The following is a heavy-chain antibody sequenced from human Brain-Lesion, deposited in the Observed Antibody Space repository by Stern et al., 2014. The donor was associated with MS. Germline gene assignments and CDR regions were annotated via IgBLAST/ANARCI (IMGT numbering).Heavy chain of an antibody. V-gene: IGHV4-39*01. CDR1: GGSISSSTYY. CDR3: ARHDSVPRPSQLYSARDRGPGYFDY. Sequence: VQLVESGPGLVKPSETLSLTCTVSGGSISSSTYYWAWIRQPPGKGLEWIGNIYYSGFTYYNPSLKGRVPISVDRSKTRFSLKLSSVTAADTAIYYCARHDSVPRPSQLYSARDRGPGYFDYWGQGTLVTVSS. J-gene: IGHJ4*02. D-gene: IGHD1-26*01. CDR2: IYYSGFT.